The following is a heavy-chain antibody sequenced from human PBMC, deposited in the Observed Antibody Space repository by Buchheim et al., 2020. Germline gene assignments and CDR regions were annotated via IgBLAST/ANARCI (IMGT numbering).Heavy chain of an antibody. V-gene: IGHV3-23*01. J-gene: IGHJ4*02. Sequence: EVQLLESGGGLVQPGGSLRLSCAASGFTFSSYAMSWVRQAPGKGLEWVAAISGSGGSTYYADSVKGRFTISRDNSKNTLYLQMNSLRAEETAVYYCAKDRWEYYYDSSGYYGDGYWGQGTL. D-gene: IGHD3-22*01. CDR1: GFTFSSYA. CDR3: AKDRWEYYYDSSGYYGDGY. CDR2: ISGSGGST.